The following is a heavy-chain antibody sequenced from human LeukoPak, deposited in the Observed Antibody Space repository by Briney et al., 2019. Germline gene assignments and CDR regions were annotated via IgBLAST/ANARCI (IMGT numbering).Heavy chain of an antibody. V-gene: IGHV3-7*01. Sequence: GGSLRLSCAASGFTFSSYWMSWVRQAPGKGLEWVANIKQDGSEKYYVDSVKGRFTISRDNAKNSLYLQMNSLRAEDTAVYYCARDRGPDNYDILTGYYPFDAPYYYYYGMDVWGQGTTVTVSS. CDR1: GFTFSSYW. D-gene: IGHD3-9*01. CDR3: ARDRGPDNYDILTGYYPFDAPYYYYYGMDV. J-gene: IGHJ6*02. CDR2: IKQDGSEK.